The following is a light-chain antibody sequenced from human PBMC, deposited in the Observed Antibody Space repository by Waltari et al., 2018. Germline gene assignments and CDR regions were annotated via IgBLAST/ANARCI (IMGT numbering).Light chain of an antibody. CDR1: TGDLGTYQY. V-gene: IGLV2-14*01. J-gene: IGLJ1*01. CDR3: TSYSSGRTPFV. CDR2: EVR. Sequence: QSALTQPASVSGSPGQSITISCTGSTGDLGTYQYFSRYHQHPRQAPKLLIYEVRNRPSGVSSRFSGTKSGNTASLTISGLQAEDDANYYCTSYSSGRTPFVFGSGTKVTVL.